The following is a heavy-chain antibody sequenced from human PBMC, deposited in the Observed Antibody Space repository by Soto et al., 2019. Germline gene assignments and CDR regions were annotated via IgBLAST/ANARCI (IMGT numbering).Heavy chain of an antibody. V-gene: IGHV4-38-2*01. CDR2: IYESGRT. Sequence: PSETLSLTGAVSGYSISSGYYWGCIRQPPGKGLQWIGSIYESGRTYFNPSLKSRVTVSLDTSKNQVSLRLSSVTAADTAVYYCARSTTSAKRGTSPPNWFDPWGQGTLVTVSS. CDR3: ARSTTSAKRGTSPPNWFDP. D-gene: IGHD1-1*01. CDR1: GYSISSGYY. J-gene: IGHJ5*02.